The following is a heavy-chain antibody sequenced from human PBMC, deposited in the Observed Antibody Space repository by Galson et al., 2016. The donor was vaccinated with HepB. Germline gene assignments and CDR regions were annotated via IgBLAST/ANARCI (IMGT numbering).Heavy chain of an antibody. V-gene: IGHV3-48*01. Sequence: SLRLSCAASGFTFSSYSMNWVRQAPGKGLEWVSYISSSSNIYYADFVKGRFTVSRDNAKKSLYLQMNSLRAEDTAVYYCARDPFWSGYYNFDYWGQGTLVTVSS. J-gene: IGHJ4*02. CDR1: GFTFSSYS. CDR2: ISSSSNI. CDR3: ARDPFWSGYYNFDY. D-gene: IGHD3-3*01.